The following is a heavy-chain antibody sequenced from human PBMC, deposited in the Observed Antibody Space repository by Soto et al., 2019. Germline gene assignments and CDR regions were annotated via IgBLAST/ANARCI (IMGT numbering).Heavy chain of an antibody. D-gene: IGHD2-15*01. J-gene: IGHJ4*02. CDR3: ARLVAGGNFDY. CDR1: GFTFSSYA. V-gene: IGHV4-39*01. CDR2: IYYSGST. Sequence: PGGSLRLSCAASGFTFSSYAMSWVRQAPGKGLEWIGSIYYSGSTYYNPSLKSRVTISVDTSKNQFSLKLSSVTAADTAVYYCARLVAGGNFDYWGQGTLVTVSS.